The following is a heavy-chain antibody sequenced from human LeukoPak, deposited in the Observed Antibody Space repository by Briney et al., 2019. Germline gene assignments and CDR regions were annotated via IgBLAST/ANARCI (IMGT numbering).Heavy chain of an antibody. CDR3: ARPLVEMATGSYYFDY. CDR1: GFTFSDYY. D-gene: IGHD5-24*01. Sequence: PGGSLRLSCAASGFTFSDYYMSWISQAPGKGLEWVSYISSSSSYTNYADSVKGRFTISRDNAKNSLYLQMNSLRAEDTAVYYCARPLVEMATGSYYFDYWGQGTLVTVSS. CDR2: ISSSSSYT. J-gene: IGHJ4*02. V-gene: IGHV3-11*03.